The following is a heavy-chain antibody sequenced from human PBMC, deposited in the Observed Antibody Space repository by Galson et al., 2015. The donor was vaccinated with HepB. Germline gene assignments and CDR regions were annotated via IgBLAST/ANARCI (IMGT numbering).Heavy chain of an antibody. J-gene: IGHJ4*02. CDR1: GYSFTSYW. CDR3: ARVFGGSSTSWPLDY. Sequence: QSGAEVKKPGESLKISFMGSGYSFTSYWIGWVRQMPGKGLEWMGIIYPGDSDTRYSPPFQGQVTISADKSISTAYLQMSSLRVEDTAVYYCARVFGGSSTSWPLDYWGQGTLVTVSS. D-gene: IGHD2-2*01. V-gene: IGHV5-51*01. CDR2: IYPGDSDT.